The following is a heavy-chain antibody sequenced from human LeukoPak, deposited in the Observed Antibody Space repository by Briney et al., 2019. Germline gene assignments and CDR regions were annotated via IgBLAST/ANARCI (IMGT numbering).Heavy chain of an antibody. Sequence: ASVKVSCKASGYTFTGYYMHWVRQAPGHGLEWMGWINPNSGGTNYAQKFQGRVTMTRDTSISTAYMELSRLRSDDTAVYYCARAGYDFWSGYSHDAFDIWGQGTMVTVSS. D-gene: IGHD3-3*01. V-gene: IGHV1-2*02. J-gene: IGHJ3*02. CDR1: GYTFTGYY. CDR3: ARAGYDFWSGYSHDAFDI. CDR2: INPNSGGT.